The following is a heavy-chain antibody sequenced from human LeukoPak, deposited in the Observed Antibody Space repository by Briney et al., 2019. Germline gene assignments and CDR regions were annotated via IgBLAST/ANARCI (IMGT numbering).Heavy chain of an antibody. D-gene: IGHD3-10*01. V-gene: IGHV4-59*12. CDR2: IYYSGST. CDR3: ARGSKETDDY. Sequence: SETLSLTCTVSGGSISSYYWSWIRQPPGKGLEWIGYIYYSGSTNYNPSLKSRVTISVDTSKNQFSLKLSSVTAADTAVYYCARGSKETDDYWGQGTLVTVSS. CDR1: GGSISSYY. J-gene: IGHJ4*02.